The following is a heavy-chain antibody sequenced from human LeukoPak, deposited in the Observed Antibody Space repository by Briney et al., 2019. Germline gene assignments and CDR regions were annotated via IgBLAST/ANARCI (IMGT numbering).Heavy chain of an antibody. J-gene: IGHJ5*02. CDR3: ARDPTVVTGDNNWFDP. Sequence: GASVKVSCKASGYTFTGYYMHWVRQAPGQGLEWMGWINPNSGGTNYAQKFQGRVTMTRDTSISTAYMELSRLRSDDTAVYYCARDPTVVTGDNNWFDPWGQGTLVTVSS. V-gene: IGHV1-2*02. CDR2: INPNSGGT. CDR1: GYTFTGYY. D-gene: IGHD4-23*01.